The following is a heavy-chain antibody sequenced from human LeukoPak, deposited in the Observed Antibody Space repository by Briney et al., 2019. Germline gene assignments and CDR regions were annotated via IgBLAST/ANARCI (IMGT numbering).Heavy chain of an antibody. CDR2: IGGSSSSI. CDR3: AREESEGFDH. Sequence: GGSLRLSCAASGFTFSSYSMNWVRQAPGKGLEWVSSIGGSSSSIYYADSVKGRFTISRDNAKNLLFLQMNSLRAEDTAVYYCAREESEGFDHWGQGTLVTVSS. CDR1: GFTFSSYS. V-gene: IGHV3-21*01. J-gene: IGHJ4*02. D-gene: IGHD1-14*01.